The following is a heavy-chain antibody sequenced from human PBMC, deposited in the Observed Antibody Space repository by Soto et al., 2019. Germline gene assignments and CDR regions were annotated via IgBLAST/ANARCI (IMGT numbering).Heavy chain of an antibody. Sequence: PGGSLRLSCAGSGFIFSNYGLRWVRQAPGKGLEWVSAISGGGSNTYYADSVKGRFTMSRDNPRSTVNLQMNSLRADDTALYYCVRYSAGYGMDVWGQGTTVTVSS. D-gene: IGHD2-15*01. CDR2: ISGGGSNT. CDR3: VRYSAGYGMDV. J-gene: IGHJ6*02. CDR1: GFIFSNYG. V-gene: IGHV3-23*01.